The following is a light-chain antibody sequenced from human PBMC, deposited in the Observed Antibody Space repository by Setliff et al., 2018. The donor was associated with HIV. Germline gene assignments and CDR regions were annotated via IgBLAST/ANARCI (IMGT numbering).Light chain of an antibody. Sequence: QSVLTQPPSVSGAPGQTITISCTGTSSNIGADYDVHWYQQLPGTAPRLLIYGNTNRPSGVPDRFSGSRSGTSVSLAITGLQADDEADYYCQSYDNSLNGYVFGTGTKVTVL. CDR1: SSNIGADYD. CDR3: QSYDNSLNGYV. J-gene: IGLJ1*01. V-gene: IGLV1-40*01. CDR2: GNT.